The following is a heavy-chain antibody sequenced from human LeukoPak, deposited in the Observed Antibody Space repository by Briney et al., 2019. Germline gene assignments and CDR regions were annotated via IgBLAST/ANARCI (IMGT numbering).Heavy chain of an antibody. CDR3: ARGGEYSYGYYYYYYYGMDV. J-gene: IGHJ6*02. Sequence: ASVKVSCKASGYTFTGYYMHWVRQAPGQGLEWMGWINPNSGGTNYAQKFQGRVTMTRDTSISTAYMELSRLRSDDTAVYYCARGGEYSYGYYYYYYYGMDVWGQGTTVTVSS. D-gene: IGHD5-18*01. CDR2: INPNSGGT. CDR1: GYTFTGYY. V-gene: IGHV1-2*02.